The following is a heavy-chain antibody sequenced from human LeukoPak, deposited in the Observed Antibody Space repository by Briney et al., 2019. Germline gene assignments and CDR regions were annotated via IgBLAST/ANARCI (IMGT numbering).Heavy chain of an antibody. CDR2: INTNTGNP. J-gene: IGHJ4*02. Sequence: ASVKVSCKASGYTFTSYAMNWVRQAPGQGLEWMGWINTNTGNPTYAQGFTGRFVFSLDISVSTAYLQISSLKAEDTAVYYCARDPGGYDSSGYYYYFDYWGQGTLVTVSS. CDR1: GYTFTSYA. D-gene: IGHD3-22*01. CDR3: ARDPGGYDSSGYYYYFDY. V-gene: IGHV7-4-1*02.